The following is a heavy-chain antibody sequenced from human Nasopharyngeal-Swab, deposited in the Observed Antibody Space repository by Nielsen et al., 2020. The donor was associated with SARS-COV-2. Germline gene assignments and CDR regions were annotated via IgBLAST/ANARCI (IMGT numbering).Heavy chain of an antibody. V-gene: IGHV4-59*12. J-gene: IGHJ4*02. CDR1: GDSMTSSW. CDR3: ARRRFRSGFYFVDF. Sequence: GSLRLSCTVSGDSMTSSWWTWIRQSPGKGLEWIGYFYHTGNTYYNPSLQSRVTISVDTSKNQFSLELTSVTAADTAVYYCARRRFRSGFYFVDFWGQGTLVTASS. CDR2: FYHTGNT. D-gene: IGHD3-3*01.